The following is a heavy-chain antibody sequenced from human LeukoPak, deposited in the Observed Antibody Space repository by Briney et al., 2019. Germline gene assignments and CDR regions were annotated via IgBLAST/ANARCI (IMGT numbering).Heavy chain of an antibody. CDR2: IYYSGST. CDR3: AMGSTLDGFDI. V-gene: IGHV4-39*01. D-gene: IGHD1-26*01. J-gene: IGHJ3*02. Sequence: SETLSLTCTVSGGSISSSSYYWGWIRQPPGKGLEWIGSIYYSGSTYHNPSLKSRVTISVDTSKNQFSLKLSSVTAADTAVYYCAMGSTLDGFDIWGQGTMVTVSS. CDR1: GGSISSSSYY.